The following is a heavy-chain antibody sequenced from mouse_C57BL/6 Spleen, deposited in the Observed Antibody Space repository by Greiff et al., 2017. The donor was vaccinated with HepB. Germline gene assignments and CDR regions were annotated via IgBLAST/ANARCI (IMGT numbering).Heavy chain of an antibody. CDR2: INPNYGTT. J-gene: IGHJ2*01. D-gene: IGHD1-1*01. Sequence: EVQLKQSGPELVKPGASVKISCKASGYSFTDYNMNWVKQSNGKSLEWIGVINPNYGTTSYNQKFKGKATLTVDQSSSTAFMQLNSLTSEDSAVYYCARGPITTVVATDDYWGQGTTLTVSS. CDR1: GYSFTDYN. V-gene: IGHV1-39*01. CDR3: ARGPITTVVATDDY.